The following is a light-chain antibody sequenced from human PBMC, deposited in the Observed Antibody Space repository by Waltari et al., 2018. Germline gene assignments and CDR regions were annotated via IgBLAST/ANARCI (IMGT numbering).Light chain of an antibody. CDR2: RSS. CDR1: SSKLGPNS. CDR3: ATWDDTLDIYV. V-gene: IGLV1-44*01. J-gene: IGLJ1*01. Sequence: QSVLTQPPSASGTPGQTVTIPCSGSSSKLGPNSVHWYQQFPGQAPKLLIYRSSDRPSGVPERFSGSSSGPSASLAISGLQSEDEAEYYCATWDDTLDIYVFGAGTRLTVL.